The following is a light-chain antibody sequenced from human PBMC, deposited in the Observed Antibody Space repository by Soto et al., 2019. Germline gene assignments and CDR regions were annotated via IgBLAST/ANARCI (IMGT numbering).Light chain of an antibody. CDR3: SSYAGNNNVV. Sequence: HSALTQPPSASGSPGQSVTISCTGTSSDVGDYKFVSWYQQHPGKAPKLLIYEVSRRPSGVPDRFSGSKSGNTASLTVSGLQAEDEADYYCSSYAGNNNVVFGGGTKLTVL. CDR1: SSDVGDYKF. CDR2: EVS. J-gene: IGLJ2*01. V-gene: IGLV2-8*01.